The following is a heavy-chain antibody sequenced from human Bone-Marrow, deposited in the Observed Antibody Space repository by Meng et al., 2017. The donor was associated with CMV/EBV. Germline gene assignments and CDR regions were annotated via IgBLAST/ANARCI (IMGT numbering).Heavy chain of an antibody. CDR1: GFTFSSYA. CDR2: ISYDGSNK. J-gene: IGHJ4*02. Sequence: GESLKISCAASGFTFSSYAMHWVRQAPGKGLEWVAVISYDGSNKYYADSVKGRFSISRDKSKNTLYLQMSSLRAEDTAMYYCARDGNESLHYWGQGTLVTVSS. V-gene: IGHV3-30-3*01. CDR3: ARDGNESLHY. D-gene: IGHD1-1*01.